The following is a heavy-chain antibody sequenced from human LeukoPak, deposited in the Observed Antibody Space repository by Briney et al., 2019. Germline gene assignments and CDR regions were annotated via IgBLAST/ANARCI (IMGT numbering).Heavy chain of an antibody. CDR2: IIPIFGTT. Sequence: SVKVSCKASGGTFSSYAISWVRQAPGQGLEWMGGIIPIFGTTNYAQKFQGRVTITTDESTSTAYMELSSLRSEDTAVYYCAIRSRVATIYYYMDVWGKGTTVTVSS. CDR3: AIRSRVATIYYYMDV. D-gene: IGHD5-12*01. J-gene: IGHJ6*03. V-gene: IGHV1-69*05. CDR1: GGTFSSYA.